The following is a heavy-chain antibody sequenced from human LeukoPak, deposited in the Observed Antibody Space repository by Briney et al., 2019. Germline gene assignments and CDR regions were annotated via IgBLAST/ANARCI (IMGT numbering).Heavy chain of an antibody. Sequence: GGSLRLSCAASGFAVSSNHMNWVRQAPGKGLEWVSVIFNGGSTYYADSVKGRYTISRDNSKNTLYLQMNSLRAEDTAVYYCATSIVGLTYDEHFQHWGQGTLVTVSS. CDR1: GFAVSSNH. CDR2: IFNGGST. J-gene: IGHJ1*01. D-gene: IGHD1-26*01. V-gene: IGHV3-53*01. CDR3: ATSIVGLTYDEHFQH.